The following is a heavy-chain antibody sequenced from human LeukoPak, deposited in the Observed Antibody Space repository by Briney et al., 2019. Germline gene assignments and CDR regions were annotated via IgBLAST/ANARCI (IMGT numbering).Heavy chain of an antibody. D-gene: IGHD1-26*01. V-gene: IGHV3-43*02. J-gene: IGHJ3*02. Sequence: GGSLRLSCAASGFTFDDYAMHWVRQAPGKGLEWVSLISRNGGNTYYADSVKGRFTISRDNAKNSLYLQMNSLRTEDTAVYYCAKAISGMGANYLDIWGQGTMVTVSS. CDR3: AKAISGMGANYLDI. CDR2: ISRNGGNT. CDR1: GFTFDDYA.